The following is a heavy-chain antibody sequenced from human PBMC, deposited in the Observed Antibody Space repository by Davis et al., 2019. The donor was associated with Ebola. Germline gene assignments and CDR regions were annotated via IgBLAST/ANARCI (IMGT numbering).Heavy chain of an antibody. Sequence: GESLKISCAASGFIFSTYGFHWVRQAPGKGLEWVSLIRYDSNNIYYGDSVRGRFTISRDNFKNTLYLQMNSLRVEDTAVYYCAREGAWSYGTPIDYWGQGTLVTVSS. D-gene: IGHD5-18*01. CDR1: GFIFSTYG. V-gene: IGHV3-30*02. J-gene: IGHJ4*02. CDR3: AREGAWSYGTPIDY. CDR2: IRYDSNNI.